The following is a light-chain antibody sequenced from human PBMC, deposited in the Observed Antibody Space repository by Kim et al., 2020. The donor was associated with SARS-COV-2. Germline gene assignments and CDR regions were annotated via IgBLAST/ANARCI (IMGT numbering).Light chain of an antibody. Sequence: NTATSPCPRSRGVILSQHVQWHQQRPGSAPATVIYETHQRPSGVPDRFSGSVDRSSNSASLIISGLQAEDEAVYFCQSYDSYNQGVFGGGTQLTVL. V-gene: IGLV6-57*03. CDR3: QSYDSYNQGV. CDR2: ETH. CDR1: RGVILSQH. J-gene: IGLJ2*01.